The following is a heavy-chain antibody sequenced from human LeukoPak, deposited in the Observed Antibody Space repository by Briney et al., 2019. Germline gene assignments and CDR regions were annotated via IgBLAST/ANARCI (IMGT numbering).Heavy chain of an antibody. CDR1: GYTFTGYY. CDR2: INPNSGGT. D-gene: IGHD4-17*01. J-gene: IGHJ5*02. V-gene: IGHV1-2*02. CDR3: ARDNGDYPNWFDP. Sequence: ASVKVSCKASGYTFTGYYMHWVRQAPGQGLEWMGWINPNSGGTNYAQKLQGRVTMTTDTSTSTAYMELRSLRSDDTAVYYCARDNGDYPNWFDPWGQGTLVTVSS.